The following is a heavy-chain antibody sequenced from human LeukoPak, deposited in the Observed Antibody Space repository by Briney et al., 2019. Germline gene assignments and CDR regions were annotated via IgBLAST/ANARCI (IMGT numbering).Heavy chain of an antibody. CDR1: GFTFSSYN. D-gene: IGHD5-12*01. V-gene: IGHV3-21*01. CDR3: ARDKIVGYNAYDKKFDY. J-gene: IGHJ4*02. Sequence: GGSLRLSCAASGFTFSSYNMNRVRQAPGKGLEWVSSISSSSTYIYYADSVKGRFTISRDNAKNSLYLQMNSLRAEDTAVYYCARDKIVGYNAYDKKFDYWGQGTLVTVSS. CDR2: ISSSSTYI.